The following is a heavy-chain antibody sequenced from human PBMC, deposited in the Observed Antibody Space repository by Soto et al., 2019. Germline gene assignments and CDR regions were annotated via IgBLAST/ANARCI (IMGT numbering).Heavy chain of an antibody. CDR2: INPNSGGT. V-gene: IGHV1-2*02. CDR1: GYTFTGYY. J-gene: IGHJ6*02. Sequence: ASVKVSCKASGYTFTGYYMHWVRQAPGQGLEWMGWINPNSGGTNYAQKFQGRVTMTRDTSISTAYMELSRLRSDDTAVYYCARGIVVVPAAILMTSCMDVWGQGTTVTVSS. D-gene: IGHD2-2*01. CDR3: ARGIVVVPAAILMTSCMDV.